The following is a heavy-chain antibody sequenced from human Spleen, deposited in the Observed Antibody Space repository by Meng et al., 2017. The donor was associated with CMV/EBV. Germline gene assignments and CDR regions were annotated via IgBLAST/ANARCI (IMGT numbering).Heavy chain of an antibody. D-gene: IGHD3-22*01. J-gene: IGHJ5*02. V-gene: IGHV4-34*01. Sequence: LSTDFWTWIRQPPGKGLEWIGEINHSGSTNYNPSLKGRVTISVDTSKNQFSLKLTSATAADTAVYYCARTTNHYDSGGYYSLGGFDPWGQGALVTVSS. CDR2: INHSGST. CDR1: LSTDF. CDR3: ARTTNHYDSGGYYSLGGFDP.